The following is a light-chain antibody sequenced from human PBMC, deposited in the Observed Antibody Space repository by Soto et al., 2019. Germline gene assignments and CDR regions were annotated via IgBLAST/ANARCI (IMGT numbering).Light chain of an antibody. CDR1: SSDVGGYNY. CDR2: EVN. Sequence: QSALTQPPSASGSPGQSVAISCTGTSSDVGGYNYVSWYQQHPGKAPKLMIYEVNKRPSGVPDRFSGSKSGNTASLTVSGLQAEDEADYYCSSYAGSSNVVGPGPKVT. J-gene: IGLJ1*01. V-gene: IGLV2-8*01. CDR3: SSYAGSSNV.